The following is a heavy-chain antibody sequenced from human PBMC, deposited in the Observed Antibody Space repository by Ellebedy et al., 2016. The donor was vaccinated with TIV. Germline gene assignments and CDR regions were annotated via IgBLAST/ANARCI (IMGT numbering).Heavy chain of an antibody. CDR3: ARDGAYYYDSSGYYSRGGFDI. Sequence: AASVKVSCKASGYTFTSYYMHWVRQAPGQGLEWMGIINPSGGSTSYAQKFQGRATMTRDTSTSTVYMELSSLRSEDTAVYYCARDGAYYYDSSGYYSRGGFDIWGQGTMVTVSS. J-gene: IGHJ3*02. V-gene: IGHV1-46*01. CDR1: GYTFTSYY. D-gene: IGHD3-22*01. CDR2: INPSGGST.